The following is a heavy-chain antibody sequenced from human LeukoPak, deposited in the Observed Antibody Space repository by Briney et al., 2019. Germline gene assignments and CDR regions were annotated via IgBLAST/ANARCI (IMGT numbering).Heavy chain of an antibody. D-gene: IGHD4-17*01. CDR1: GFTFSSYS. CDR2: ISSSSSYI. J-gene: IGHJ4*02. Sequence: PGGSLRLSCAASGFTFSSYSMNWVRQAPGKGLEWVSSISSSSSYIYYADSVKGRFTISRDNAKNSLYLQMNSLRAEDTAVYYCAPWPEDDYGDPALDYWGQGTLVTVSS. V-gene: IGHV3-21*01. CDR3: APWPEDDYGDPALDY.